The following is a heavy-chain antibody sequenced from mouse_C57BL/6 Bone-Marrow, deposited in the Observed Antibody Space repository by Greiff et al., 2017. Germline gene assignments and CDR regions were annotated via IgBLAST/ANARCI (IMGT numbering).Heavy chain of an antibody. V-gene: IGHV2-6-1*01. Sequence: VHLVESGPGLVAPSQSLSITCTVSGFSLTSYGVHWVRQPPGKGLEWLVVIWSDGRTTYNSALKSRLSISTDNTKSQVFLKMNRLQTDDTAMYFLARHDYYRSRYAMDYWGQGTSVTVSS. CDR3: ARHDYYRSRYAMDY. J-gene: IGHJ4*01. CDR2: IWSDGRT. CDR1: GFSLTSYG. D-gene: IGHD1-1*01.